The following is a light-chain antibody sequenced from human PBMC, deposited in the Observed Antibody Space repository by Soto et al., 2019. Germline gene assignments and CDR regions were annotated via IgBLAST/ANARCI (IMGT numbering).Light chain of an antibody. CDR1: QGVGNNY. Sequence: DIVLTQSPGTLSLSPGERATLSCRASQGVGNNYLAWYQQKPGQAPSLLIYGASSRATGIPDRFSGSVSGTGFTLTISRLEPEDFAVYYCKQSGSSPAFGQWTKVEIK. J-gene: IGKJ1*01. CDR3: KQSGSSPA. CDR2: GAS. V-gene: IGKV3-20*01.